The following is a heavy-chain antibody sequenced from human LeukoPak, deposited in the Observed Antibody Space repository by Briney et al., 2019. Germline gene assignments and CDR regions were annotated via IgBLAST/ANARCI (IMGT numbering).Heavy chain of an antibody. CDR2: IYFSGST. CDR3: ARRQKLNNSDGYYFDY. D-gene: IGHD4-23*01. CDR1: GGSISKSHYY. J-gene: IGHJ4*02. V-gene: IGHV4-39*01. Sequence: SETQSLTCTVSGGSISKSHYYWGWVRQPPGGGLEWIGSIYFSGSTYYDPSLKSRVIISVDTSKNQFSLKMSSVTAADTAVYYCARRQKLNNSDGYYFDYWGQGTLVTVSS.